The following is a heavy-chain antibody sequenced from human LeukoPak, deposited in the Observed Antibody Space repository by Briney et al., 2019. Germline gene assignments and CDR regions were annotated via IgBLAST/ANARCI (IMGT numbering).Heavy chain of an antibody. CDR2: ISDNGGST. Sequence: GGSLRLSCAASGFTFSTYAMSWVRQAPGKGLEWVSTISDNGGSTYYADSVKGRFTISRDNSKNTVFLQMTSLRAEDTALYYCAKDSQYDYFWGNYRYTGYYYIDVWGGGTTVTVSS. CDR3: AKDSQYDYFWGNYRYTGYYYIDV. CDR1: GFTFSTYA. J-gene: IGHJ6*03. D-gene: IGHD3-16*02. V-gene: IGHV3-23*01.